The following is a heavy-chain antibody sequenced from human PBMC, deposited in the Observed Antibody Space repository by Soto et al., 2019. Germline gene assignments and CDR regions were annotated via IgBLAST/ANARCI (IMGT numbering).Heavy chain of an antibody. J-gene: IGHJ5*02. CDR2: IYYSGST. CDR3: ARAGYCSSTSCYAGARWFDP. Sequence: SETLSLTCTVSGGSISSYYWSWIRQPPGKGLEWIGYIYYSGSTNYNPSLKSRVTISVDTSKNQFSLKLSSVTAADTAVYYCARAGYCSSTSCYAGARWFDPWGQGTLVTSPQ. V-gene: IGHV4-59*08. CDR1: GGSISSYY. D-gene: IGHD2-2*01.